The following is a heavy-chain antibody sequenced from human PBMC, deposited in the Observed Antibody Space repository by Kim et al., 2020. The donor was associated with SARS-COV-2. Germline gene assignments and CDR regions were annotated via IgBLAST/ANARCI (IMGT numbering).Heavy chain of an antibody. CDR3: ARHWAVAANFDY. CDR1: GGSISSYY. CDR2: IYYSGST. J-gene: IGHJ4*02. D-gene: IGHD6-19*01. Sequence: SETLSLTCTVSGGSISSYYWSWIRQPPGKGLEWIGYIYYSGSTNYNPSLKSRVTISVDTSKNQFSLKLSSVTAADTAVYYCARHWAVAANFDYWGQGTLVTVSS. V-gene: IGHV4-59*08.